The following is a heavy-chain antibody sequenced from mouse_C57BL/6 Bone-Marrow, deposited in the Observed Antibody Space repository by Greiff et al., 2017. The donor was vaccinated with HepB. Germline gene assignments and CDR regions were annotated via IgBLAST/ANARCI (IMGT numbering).Heavy chain of an antibody. D-gene: IGHD3-1*01. Sequence: VKLMESGAELARPGASVKLSCTASGYTFTSYGISWVKQSTGQGLEWIGEIYPRSGNTYYNEKFKGKATLTADKSSSTAYVELRSLTSEDSAVYVCARPLSGFDYWGKGTTLTVST. CDR3: ARPLSGFDY. J-gene: IGHJ2*01. V-gene: IGHV1-81*01. CDR2: IYPRSGNT. CDR1: GYTFTSYG.